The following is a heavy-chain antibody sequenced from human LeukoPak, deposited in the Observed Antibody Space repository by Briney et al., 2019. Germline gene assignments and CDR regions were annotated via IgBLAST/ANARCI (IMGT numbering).Heavy chain of an antibody. D-gene: IGHD1-14*01. CDR2: LYSDGST. CDR3: ARGVEPLAANTLAY. Sequence: GGSLRLSCAASGFTVITNDMTWVRQAPGKGLEWVSVLYSDGSTKYADSVQGRFTISRDNSKNTLYLEMNSLSPDDTAIYYCARGVEPLAANTLAYWGQGTLVTVSS. CDR1: GFTVITND. J-gene: IGHJ4*02. V-gene: IGHV3-53*01.